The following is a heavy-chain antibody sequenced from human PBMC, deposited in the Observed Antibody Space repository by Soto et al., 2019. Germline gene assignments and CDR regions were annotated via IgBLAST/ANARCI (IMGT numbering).Heavy chain of an antibody. CDR1: GGSISSSSYY. CDR3: ARQNFDWLLGFPIYCYYGMDV. J-gene: IGHJ6*02. CDR2: IYYSGST. Sequence: SETLSLTCTVSGGSISSSSYYWGWIRQPPGKGLEWIGSIYYSGSTYYNPSLKSRVTISVDTSKNQFSLKLSSVTAADTAVYYCARQNFDWLLGFPIYCYYGMDVWGQGTTVTVSS. V-gene: IGHV4-39*01. D-gene: IGHD3-9*01.